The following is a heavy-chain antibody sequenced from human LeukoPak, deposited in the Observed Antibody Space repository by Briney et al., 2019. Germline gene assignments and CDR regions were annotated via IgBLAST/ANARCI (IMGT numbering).Heavy chain of an antibody. D-gene: IGHD6-13*01. J-gene: IGHJ4*02. CDR1: GGSFSGYY. CDR2: VSSSSSTT. V-gene: IGHV3-48*01. Sequence: QTSETLSLTCAVYGGSFSGYYWSWVRQAPGKGLEWVSYVSSSSSTTYYAVSVKGRFTISRDNAKNSLYLQMNSLRAEDTAVYYCARGGYSSSWYLEDYWGQGTLVTVSS. CDR3: ARGGYSSSWYLEDY.